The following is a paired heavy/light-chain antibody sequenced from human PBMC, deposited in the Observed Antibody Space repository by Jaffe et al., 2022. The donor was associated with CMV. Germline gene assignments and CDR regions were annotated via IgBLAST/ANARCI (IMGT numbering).Heavy chain of an antibody. V-gene: IGHV4-4*02. J-gene: IGHJ3*02. CDR3: ARRAWGTYLANAFDI. Sequence: QVQLQESGPGLVKPSGTLSLTCAVSSGSIYGDIWWSWVRQPPGKGLEWIGEISHTGSANYNPSLMTRVTISIDKAENQFSLKLTSVTATDTAVYYCARRAWGTYLANAFDIWGQGTMVTVSS. D-gene: IGHD3-16*02. CDR2: ISHTGSA. CDR1: SGSIYGDIW.
Light chain of an antibody. Sequence: EIVLTQSPATLSLSPGERATLSCRASQSVGSSLAWYQQQPGQAPRLLIYDASNRATGIPARFSGSGSGTDFTLTISSLEPEDFALYYCQQRSSGLTFGGGTKVEIK. CDR2: DAS. CDR1: QSVGSS. J-gene: IGKJ4*01. V-gene: IGKV3-11*01. CDR3: QQRSSGLT.